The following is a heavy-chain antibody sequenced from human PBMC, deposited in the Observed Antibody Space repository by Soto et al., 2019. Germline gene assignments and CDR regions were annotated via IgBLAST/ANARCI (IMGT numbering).Heavy chain of an antibody. J-gene: IGHJ2*01. CDR1: GFTFSSYA. CDR3: AKYDRGSWNWYFDL. V-gene: IGHV3-23*01. CDR2: ISGSGGST. Sequence: GGPLRLSCAASGFTFSSYAMSWVRQAPGKGLEWVSAISGSGGSTYYADSVKGRFTISRDNSKNTLYLQMNSLRAEDTAVYYCAKYDRGSWNWYFDLWGRGTLVTVSS. D-gene: IGHD6-13*01.